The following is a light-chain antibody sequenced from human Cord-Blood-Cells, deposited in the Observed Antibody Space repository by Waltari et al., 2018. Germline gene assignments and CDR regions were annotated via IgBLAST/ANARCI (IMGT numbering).Light chain of an antibody. Sequence: EIVLTQSPATLSSSPAETDTLSCRASQSVSSYLAWYKQKPGQAPRLLIYGASNRATGIPARFSGSVSGTDFTLTISSLEPEDFAVYYCQQRSNWPLTFGGGTKVEIK. CDR2: GAS. V-gene: IGKV3-11*01. CDR3: QQRSNWPLT. J-gene: IGKJ4*01. CDR1: QSVSSY.